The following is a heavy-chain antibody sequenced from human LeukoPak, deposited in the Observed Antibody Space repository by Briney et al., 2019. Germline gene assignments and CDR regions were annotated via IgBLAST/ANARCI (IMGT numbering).Heavy chain of an antibody. Sequence: ASVKVSCKASGYTFTGYYMHWVRHAPGQGLEWMGWINPNSGGTNYAQKFQGRVTMTRDTSISTAYMELSRLRSDDTAVYYCARVSLFYGDYAHPWFDPWGQGTLVTVSS. CDR1: GYTFTGYY. D-gene: IGHD4-17*01. CDR3: ARVSLFYGDYAHPWFDP. V-gene: IGHV1-2*02. CDR2: INPNSGGT. J-gene: IGHJ5*02.